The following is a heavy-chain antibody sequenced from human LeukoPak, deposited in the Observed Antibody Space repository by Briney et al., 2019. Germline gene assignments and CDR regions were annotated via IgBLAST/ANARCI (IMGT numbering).Heavy chain of an antibody. Sequence: GGSLRLSCAASGFTFSSYAMHWVRQAPGKGLEWVAVISYDGSNKYYADSVKGRFTISRDNSKNTLYLQMNSLRAEDTAVYYCAKDVIYYYDSSGYPDYWGQGTLVTVSS. CDR1: GFTFSSYA. J-gene: IGHJ4*02. CDR2: ISYDGSNK. V-gene: IGHV3-30-3*01. CDR3: AKDVIYYYDSSGYPDY. D-gene: IGHD3-22*01.